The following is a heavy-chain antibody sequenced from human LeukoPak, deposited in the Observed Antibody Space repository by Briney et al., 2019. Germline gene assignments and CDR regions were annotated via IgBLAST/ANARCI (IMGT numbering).Heavy chain of an antibody. Sequence: GGSLRLSCAASGFTFSSYSMNWARQAPGKGLEWVSSISSSSSYIYYADSVKGRFTISRDNAKNSLYLQMNSLRAEDTAVYYCARGYSGSYYEDVWGQGTLVTVSS. D-gene: IGHD1-26*01. V-gene: IGHV3-21*01. J-gene: IGHJ4*02. CDR3: ARGYSGSYYEDV. CDR2: ISSSSSYI. CDR1: GFTFSSYS.